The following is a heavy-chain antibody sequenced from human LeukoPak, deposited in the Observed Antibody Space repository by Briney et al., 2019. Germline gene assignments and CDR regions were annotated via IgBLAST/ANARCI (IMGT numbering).Heavy chain of an antibody. J-gene: IGHJ4*02. CDR1: GGSISSSSYY. CDR2: IYYSGST. CDR3: ARGVYLTYCSSTSCYFDY. Sequence: SETLSLTCTVSGGSISSSSYYWGWIRQPPGTGLEWIGSIYYSGSTYYNPSLKSRVTISVDTSKNQFSLKLSSVTAADTAVYYCARGVYLTYCSSTSCYFDYWGQGTLVTVSS. V-gene: IGHV4-39*01. D-gene: IGHD2-2*01.